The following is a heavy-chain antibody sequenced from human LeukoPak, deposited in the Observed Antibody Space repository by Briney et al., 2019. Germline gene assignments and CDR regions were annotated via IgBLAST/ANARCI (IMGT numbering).Heavy chain of an antibody. J-gene: IGHJ4*02. CDR2: INQDGSER. CDR1: GFTFSNYW. V-gene: IGHV3-7*01. CDR3: ARDSKSVPSSTSCSFFDY. Sequence: PGGSLRLSCAASGFTFSNYWMSWVRQAPGKGLEWVANINQDGSERYYVDSVKGRFTISRDNTKNSLYLQMNSLRAEDTAVYYCARDSKSVPSSTSCSFFDYWGQGTLVTVSS. D-gene: IGHD2-2*01.